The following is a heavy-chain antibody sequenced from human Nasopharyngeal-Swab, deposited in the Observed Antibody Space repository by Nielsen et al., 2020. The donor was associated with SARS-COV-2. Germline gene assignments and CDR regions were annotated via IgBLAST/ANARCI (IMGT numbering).Heavy chain of an antibody. Sequence: WIRQPPGKGLEWVSLLLGDGGLPSSAYSVKFRFTISRDNSKNSLYLQMNSLRTEDTALYYCAKDHCGGDCYPNYKYFQHWGQGTLVTVSS. CDR2: LLGDGGLP. V-gene: IGHV3-43*02. D-gene: IGHD2-21*02. CDR3: AKDHCGGDCYPNYKYFQH. J-gene: IGHJ1*01.